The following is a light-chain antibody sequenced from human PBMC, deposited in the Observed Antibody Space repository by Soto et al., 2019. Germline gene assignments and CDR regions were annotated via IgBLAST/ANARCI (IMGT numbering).Light chain of an antibody. J-gene: IGKJ4*01. CDR3: RQYGRSLGFA. Sequence: DIVLTQSPGTLSFSPGERATLYCRASHSVSSNFLAWYQEKAGQAPRLLIYGASTRPTGIPDRFSGSGSGTDFTLTISRLEPEDFAVYYCRQYGRSLGFAFGGGTKVDIK. CDR1: HSVSSNF. CDR2: GAS. V-gene: IGKV3-20*01.